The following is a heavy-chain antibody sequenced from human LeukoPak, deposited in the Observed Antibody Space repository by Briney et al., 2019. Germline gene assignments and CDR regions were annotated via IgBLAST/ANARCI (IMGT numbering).Heavy chain of an antibody. CDR1: GGTFSSYA. D-gene: IGHD3-10*01. J-gene: IGHJ4*02. V-gene: IGHV1-69*05. Sequence: GASVKVSCKASGGTFSSYAISWVRQAPGQGLEWMGGIIPIFGTANYAQKFRGRVTITTDESTSTAYMELSSLRSEDTAVYYCARSPGLGAMVRGVLYYFDYWGQGTLVTVSS. CDR3: ARSPGLGAMVRGVLYYFDY. CDR2: IIPIFGTA.